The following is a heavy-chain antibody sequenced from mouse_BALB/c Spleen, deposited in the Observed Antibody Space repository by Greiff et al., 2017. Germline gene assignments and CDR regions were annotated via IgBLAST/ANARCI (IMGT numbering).Heavy chain of an antibody. V-gene: IGHV3-2*02. CDR1: GYSITSDYA. CDR2: ISYSGST. D-gene: IGHD1-1*01. J-gene: IGHJ2*01. CDR3: AKSSSYVDY. Sequence: EVQLQQSGPGLVKPSQSLSLTCTVTGYSITSDYAWNWIRQFPGNILEWMGYISYSGSTSYNPSLKSRISITRDTSKNQFFLQLNSVTTEDTATYYCAKSSSYVDYWGQGTTLTVSS.